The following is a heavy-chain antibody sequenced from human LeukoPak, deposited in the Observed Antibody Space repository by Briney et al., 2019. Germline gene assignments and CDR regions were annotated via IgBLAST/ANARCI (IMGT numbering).Heavy chain of an antibody. CDR3: AKDYYYDSSGSFDY. D-gene: IGHD3-22*01. V-gene: IGHV3-74*01. J-gene: IGHJ4*02. CDR1: GFTFSDYF. Sequence: GGSLRLSCTASGFTFSDYFMTWIRQDPGKGLVWVSRINSDGGSTTYADSVKGRFTISRDNAKNSLYLQMNSLRAEDTAVYYCAKDYYYDSSGSFDYWGQGTLVTVSS. CDR2: INSDGGST.